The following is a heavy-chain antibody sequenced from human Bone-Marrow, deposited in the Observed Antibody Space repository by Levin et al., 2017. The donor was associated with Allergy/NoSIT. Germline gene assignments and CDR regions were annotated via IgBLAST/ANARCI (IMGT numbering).Heavy chain of an antibody. V-gene: IGHV3-21*01. Sequence: GGSLRLSCAASGFTVSSYSMNWVRQAPGKGLEWVSSISSSSSYIYYADSVKGRFTISRDNAKNSLYLQMNSLRAEDTAVYYCARSYMTTVTTLGYWGQGTLVTVSS. CDR1: GFTVSSYS. CDR3: ARSYMTTVTTLGY. CDR2: ISSSSSYI. J-gene: IGHJ4*02. D-gene: IGHD4-17*01.